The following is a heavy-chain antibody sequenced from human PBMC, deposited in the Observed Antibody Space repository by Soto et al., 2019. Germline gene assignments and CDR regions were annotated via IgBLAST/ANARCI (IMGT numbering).Heavy chain of an antibody. Sequence: SETLSLTCSVSACSISSRSYSGGWLRQPPGKGLEWIGTFYYSENTYYNPSLKSRVSISVDTSKNQFSLKVSSVTAADTAVYYCAKLAGYCSGNSCHGDYAMDVWGQGTTVTVS. CDR1: ACSISSRSYS. D-gene: IGHD2-2*01. J-gene: IGHJ6*02. CDR2: FYYSENT. CDR3: AKLAGYCSGNSCHGDYAMDV. V-gene: IGHV4-39*01.